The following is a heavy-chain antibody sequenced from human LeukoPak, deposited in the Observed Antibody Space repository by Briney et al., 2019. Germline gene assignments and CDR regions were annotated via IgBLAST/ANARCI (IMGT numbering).Heavy chain of an antibody. V-gene: IGHV4-34*01. CDR2: INHSGST. D-gene: IGHD3-10*01. J-gene: IGHJ6*03. CDR1: GGSFSGYY. CDR3: ARCITRVRGVFSLPYYMDV. Sequence: SETLSLTCAVYGGSFSGYYWSWIRQPPGKGLEWIGEINHSGSTNYNPSLKSRVTISVDTSKNQFSLKLSSVTAADTAVYYCARCITRVRGVFSLPYYMDVWGRGTTVTVSS.